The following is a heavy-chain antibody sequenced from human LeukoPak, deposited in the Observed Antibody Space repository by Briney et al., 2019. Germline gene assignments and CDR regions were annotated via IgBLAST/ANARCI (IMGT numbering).Heavy chain of an antibody. CDR2: ITYNGGHT. Sequence: GGSLRLSCTTSGFTFRRHAMSWVRQAPGKGLEWGSGITYNGGHTYYASSVRGRFTISRDNSNDTLYLQMNSLRDDDTAVYYCAKEPELMPSGDWFDPWGQGTQVIVSS. CDR3: AKEPELMPSGDWFDP. J-gene: IGHJ5*02. V-gene: IGHV3-23*01. CDR1: GFTFRRHA. D-gene: IGHD1-14*01.